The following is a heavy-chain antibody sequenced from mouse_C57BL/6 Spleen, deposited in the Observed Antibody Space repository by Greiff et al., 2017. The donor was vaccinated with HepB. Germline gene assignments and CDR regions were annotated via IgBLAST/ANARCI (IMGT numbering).Heavy chain of an antibody. D-gene: IGHD2-4*01. Sequence: QVQLQQSGPGLVQPSQSLSLTCTVSGFSLHIYGVNWVRQSPGKGLEWLGVIWIGGSTDYNAAFMSRLSITKDNSKSQVFFKMNSLQADDTAIYYCAKDDYDVSFDYWGQGTTLTVSS. J-gene: IGHJ2*01. CDR2: IWIGGST. CDR1: GFSLHIYG. V-gene: IGHV2-5*01. CDR3: AKDDYDVSFDY.